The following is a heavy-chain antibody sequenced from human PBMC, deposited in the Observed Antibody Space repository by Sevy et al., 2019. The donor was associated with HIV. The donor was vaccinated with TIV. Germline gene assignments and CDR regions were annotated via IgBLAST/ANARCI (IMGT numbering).Heavy chain of an antibody. CDR2: IKSETDGGAT. Sequence: GESLKISCAASGFTFSGAWMSWVRQVPGKGLEWLGRIKSETDGGATDYAAPVKGRFTISRDDSKQTVYLQVNSLQVEDTAVYYCTTDLGVYASKWGQGTLVTVSS. J-gene: IGHJ4*02. CDR3: TTDLGVYASK. CDR1: GFTFSGAW. V-gene: IGHV3-15*01. D-gene: IGHD3-3*01.